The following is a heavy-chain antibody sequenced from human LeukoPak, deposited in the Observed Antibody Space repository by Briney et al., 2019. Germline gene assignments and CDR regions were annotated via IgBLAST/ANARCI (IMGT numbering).Heavy chain of an antibody. CDR1: GFTFSSYS. Sequence: GGSLRLSCAASGFTFSSYSMNWVRQAPGKGLEWVAVIWYDGTNKYYADSVKGRFTISRDTSNNTLYLQMNSLRAEDTAVYYCARGFMRRLDSWGQGTLVTVS. V-gene: IGHV3-33*08. J-gene: IGHJ4*02. CDR3: ARGFMRRLDS. CDR2: IWYDGTNK.